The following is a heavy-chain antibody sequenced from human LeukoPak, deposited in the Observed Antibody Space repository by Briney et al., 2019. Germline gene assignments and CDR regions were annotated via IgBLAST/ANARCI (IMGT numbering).Heavy chain of an antibody. J-gene: IGHJ6*03. D-gene: IGHD3-3*01. CDR1: GYTFTSYG. CDR2: ISAYNGNT. CDR3: ARVVFTIFGVVTIYYMDV. V-gene: IGHV1-18*01. Sequence: GASVKVSCKASGYTFTSYGISWVRQAPGQGLEWMGWISAYNGNTNYAQKLQGRVTMTTDTSTSTAYMELRSLRSDDTAVYYCARVVFTIFGVVTIYYMDVWGKGTTVTVSS.